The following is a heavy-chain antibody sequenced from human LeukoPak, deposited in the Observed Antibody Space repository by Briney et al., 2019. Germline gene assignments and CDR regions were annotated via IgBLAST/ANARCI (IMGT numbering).Heavy chain of an antibody. Sequence: GGSLRLSCAASGFTFRTYWMSWVRQAPGKGLEWVAKIKQDGSEKYYVDSVKGRFTISRDNAENSLFLQMNSLRAEDTAVYYCARDPYYDFWSDYGTEAFDIWGQGTMVTVSS. J-gene: IGHJ3*02. CDR3: ARDPYYDFWSDYGTEAFDI. CDR2: IKQDGSEK. CDR1: GFTFRTYW. D-gene: IGHD3-3*01. V-gene: IGHV3-7*01.